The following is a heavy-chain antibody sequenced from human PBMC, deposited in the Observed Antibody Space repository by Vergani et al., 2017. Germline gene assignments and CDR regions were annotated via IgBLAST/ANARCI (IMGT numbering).Heavy chain of an antibody. CDR1: GFTFSSYG. J-gene: IGHJ3*01. CDR2: ISYDGSNK. V-gene: IGHV3-30*03. Sequence: QVQLVESGGGVVQPGRSLRLSCAASGFTFSSYGMHWVRQAPGKGLEWVAVISYDGSNKYYADSVKGRFTISRDNSKNSLYLDMSSLRAEDTAVYYCVRDVRVSRTWGQGTLVAVSS. CDR3: VRDVRVSRT.